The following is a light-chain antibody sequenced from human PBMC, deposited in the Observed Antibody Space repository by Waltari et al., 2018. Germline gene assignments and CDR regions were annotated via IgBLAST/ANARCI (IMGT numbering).Light chain of an antibody. V-gene: IGLV1-40*01. CDR2: GNN. Sequence: QSVLTQSPSVAGAPGQRVTISCTGSSSNIGAGYDVHWYQQFPGTAPKLLIYGNNDRPSGVPDRFSGSKSATSASLAITGLQADDEAEYHCQSYDNGLRGRVFGGGTKVTVL. J-gene: IGLJ3*02. CDR3: QSYDNGLRGRV. CDR1: SSNIGAGYD.